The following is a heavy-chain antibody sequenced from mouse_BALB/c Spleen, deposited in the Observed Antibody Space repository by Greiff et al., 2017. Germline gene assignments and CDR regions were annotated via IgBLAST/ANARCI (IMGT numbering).Heavy chain of an antibody. CDR2: INPDSSTI. V-gene: IGHV4-1*02. D-gene: IGHD2-1*01. Sequence: PAATVDFSRYWTSWVRQAPGKGLEWIGEINPDSSTINYTPSLKDKFIISRDNAKNTLYLQMSKVRSEDTALYYCARRPRNYPYYYAMDYWGQGTSVTVSS. CDR1: TVDFSRYW. J-gene: IGHJ4*01. CDR3: ARRPRNYPYYYAMDY.